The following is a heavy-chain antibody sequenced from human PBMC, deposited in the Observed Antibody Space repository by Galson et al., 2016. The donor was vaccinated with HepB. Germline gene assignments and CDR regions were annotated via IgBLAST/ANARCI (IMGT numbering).Heavy chain of an antibody. CDR1: EFTFSVSI. CDR3: AKEGHTSGWCGDFEV. CDR2: MSYDGFSK. V-gene: IGHV3-30-3*01. Sequence: SLRLSCATSEFTFSVSILHWVRQAPGRGLEWVAAMSYDGFSKYFADSVKGRFTISRDTSKNTLYLEMNSLGPEDTAVYFCAKEGHTSGWCGDFEVWGQGTMVTVSS. D-gene: IGHD6-19*01. J-gene: IGHJ3*01.